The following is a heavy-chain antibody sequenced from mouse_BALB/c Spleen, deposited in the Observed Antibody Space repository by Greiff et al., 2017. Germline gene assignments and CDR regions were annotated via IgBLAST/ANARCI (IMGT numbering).Heavy chain of an antibody. V-gene: IGHV1S81*02. CDR1: GYTFTSYY. Sequence: QVQLQQSGAELVKPGASVKLSCKASGYTFTSYYMYWVKQRPGQGLEWIGEINPSNGGTNFNEKFKSKATLTVDKSSSTAYMQLSSLTSEDSAVYYCILYGPPQGIPYWGQGTTLTVSS. J-gene: IGHJ2*01. CDR3: ILYGPPQGIPY. D-gene: IGHD1-1*02. CDR2: INPSNGGT.